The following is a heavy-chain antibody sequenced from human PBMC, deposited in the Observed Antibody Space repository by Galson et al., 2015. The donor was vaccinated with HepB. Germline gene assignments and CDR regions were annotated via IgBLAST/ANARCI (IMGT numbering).Heavy chain of an antibody. J-gene: IGHJ3*02. V-gene: IGHV2-70*11. CDR3: ARSLGCIVGATNDAFDI. CDR2: IDWDDDK. Sequence: PALVKPTQTLTLTCTFSGFSLSTSGMCVSWIRQPPGKALEWLARIDWDDDKYYSTSLKTRLTISKDTSKNQVVLTMTNMDPVDTATYYCARSLGCIVGATNDAFDIWGQGTMVTVSS. CDR1: GFSLSTSGMC. D-gene: IGHD1-26*01.